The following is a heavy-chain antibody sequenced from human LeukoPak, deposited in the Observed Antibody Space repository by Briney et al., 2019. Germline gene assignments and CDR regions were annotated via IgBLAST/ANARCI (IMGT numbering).Heavy chain of an antibody. V-gene: IGHV3-53*01. CDR2: IYSGGNT. CDR1: GFTFSSNS. CDR3: ARDLAWGAFDY. J-gene: IGHJ4*02. D-gene: IGHD7-27*01. Sequence: GGSLRLSCTVSGFTFSSNSMSWVRQAPGKGLEWVSFIYSGGNTHYSDSVKGRFTISRDDSKNTLSLQMNSLRVEDTAVYYCARDLAWGAFDYWGQGTLVTVSS.